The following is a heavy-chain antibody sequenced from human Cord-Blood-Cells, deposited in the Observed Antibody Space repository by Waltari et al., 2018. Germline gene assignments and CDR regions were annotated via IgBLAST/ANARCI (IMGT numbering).Heavy chain of an antibody. V-gene: IGHV3-30*14. Sequence: QLQLVESGGGVVQPGRSLTLSCGAHGYTIISFALHLVRQATGKGLECVAVISYDGSNKYYGDAVKGRFTISRDNSKNMLYLQMNSLRAEDTAVYYCAETDYSNYDAFDIWGQGTMVTFSS. D-gene: IGHD4-4*01. CDR3: AETDYSNYDAFDI. CDR1: GYTIISFA. CDR2: ISYDGSNK. J-gene: IGHJ3*02.